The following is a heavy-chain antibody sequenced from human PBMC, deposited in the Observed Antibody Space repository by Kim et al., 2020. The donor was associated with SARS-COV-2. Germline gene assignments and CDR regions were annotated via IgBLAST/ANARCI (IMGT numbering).Heavy chain of an antibody. CDR1: GFTFDDYA. CDR3: AKTLWGSYRDAFDI. CDR2: ISWNSGSI. D-gene: IGHD3-16*02. V-gene: IGHV3-9*01. J-gene: IGHJ3*02. Sequence: GGSLRLSCAASGFTFDDYAMHWVRQAPGKGLEWVSGISWNSGSIGYADSVKGRFTISRDNAKNSLYLQMNSLRAEDTALYYCAKTLWGSYRDAFDIWGQGTMVTVSS.